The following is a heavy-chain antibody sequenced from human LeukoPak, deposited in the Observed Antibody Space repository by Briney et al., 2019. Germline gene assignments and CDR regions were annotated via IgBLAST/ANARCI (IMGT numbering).Heavy chain of an antibody. CDR1: GYTFTGYY. D-gene: IGHD1-20*01. Sequence: ASVKVSCKASGYTFTGYYMHWVRQAPGQGLEWMGWISAYNGNTNYAQKLQGRVTMTTDTSTSTAYMELRSLRSDDTAVYYCARDTYNWNPIYYYYGMDVWGQGTTVTVSS. V-gene: IGHV1-18*04. CDR3: ARDTYNWNPIYYYYGMDV. J-gene: IGHJ6*02. CDR2: ISAYNGNT.